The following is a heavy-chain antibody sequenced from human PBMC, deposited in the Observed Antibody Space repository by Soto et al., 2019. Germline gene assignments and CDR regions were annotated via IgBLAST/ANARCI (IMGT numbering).Heavy chain of an antibody. V-gene: IGHV3-30-3*01. CDR3: ARPHRVAPSSPDACDI. J-gene: IGHJ6*03. CDR1: GFTFSSYA. Sequence: GGSLRLSCAASGFTFSSYAMHWVRQAPGKGLEWVAVISYDGSNKYYADSVKGRFTISRDNSKNTLYLQMNSLRAEDTAVYYCARPHRVAPSSPDACDIWHKGTTVTVCS. D-gene: IGHD6-19*01. CDR2: ISYDGSNK.